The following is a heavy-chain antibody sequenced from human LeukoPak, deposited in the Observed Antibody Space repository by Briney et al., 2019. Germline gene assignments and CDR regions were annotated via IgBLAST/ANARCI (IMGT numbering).Heavy chain of an antibody. D-gene: IGHD3-10*01. Sequence: GGTLRLSCAASGFSCIYGMSWVRQAPGKGLHWLSAISANGINTYYADSVKGRFTISRDNSKNTLYLHMHSLRADDTALYYCAKDLHGVFDYWGQGILVTVSS. CDR3: AKDLHGVFDY. CDR1: GFSCIYG. V-gene: IGHV3-23*01. J-gene: IGHJ4*02. CDR2: ISANGINT.